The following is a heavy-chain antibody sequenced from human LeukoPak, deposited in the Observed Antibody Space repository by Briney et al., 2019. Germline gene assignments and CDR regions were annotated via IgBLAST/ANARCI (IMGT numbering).Heavy chain of an antibody. J-gene: IGHJ6*02. Sequence: PSETLSLTCTVSGGSISSYYWNWIRQPPGKGLEWIGYINYIRTTDYNPSLKSRVTISLDTSKNRFSLKLSSVTAADTAMYYCARSYSSSDHYYYYGMDDWGQGTTVTVSS. CDR1: GGSISSYY. D-gene: IGHD6-13*01. CDR3: ARSYSSSDHYYYYGMDD. V-gene: IGHV4-59*08. CDR2: INYIRTT.